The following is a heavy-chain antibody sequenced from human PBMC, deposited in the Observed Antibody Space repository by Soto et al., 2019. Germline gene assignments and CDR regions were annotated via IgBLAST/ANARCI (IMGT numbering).Heavy chain of an antibody. CDR1: GFTFSSYA. D-gene: IGHD3-22*01. J-gene: IGHJ4*02. V-gene: IGHV3-23*01. Sequence: GGSLRLSCAASGFTFSSYAMSWVRQAPGKGLEWVSAISGSGGSTYYADSVKGRFTISRDNSKNTLYLQMNSLRAEDTAVYYCGAPPPRYDSSGYYPPNFDYWGQGTLVTVSS. CDR3: GAPPPRYDSSGYYPPNFDY. CDR2: ISGSGGST.